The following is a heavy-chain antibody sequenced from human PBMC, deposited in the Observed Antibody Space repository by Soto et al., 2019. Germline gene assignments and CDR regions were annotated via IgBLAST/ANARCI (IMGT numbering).Heavy chain of an antibody. J-gene: IGHJ6*02. CDR2: IYYSGST. CDR1: GDSITSNSYC. Sequence: SETLSLTCTVSGDSITSNSYCWAWIRQPPGKGLEWIGSIYYSGSTYYNASLKSRVTMSVDTSKNQFSLKLSSVTAVDTAVYYCARSLQDYGMDVWGQGTTVTVSS. V-gene: IGHV4-39*07. CDR3: ARSLQDYGMDV.